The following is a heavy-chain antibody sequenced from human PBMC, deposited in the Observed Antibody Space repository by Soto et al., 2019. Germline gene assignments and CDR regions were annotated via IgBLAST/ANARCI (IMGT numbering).Heavy chain of an antibody. V-gene: IGHV2-5*02. CDR3: VHRRGPRNWFDP. CDR1: GFSLSTSGVG. Sequence: QITLKESGPTLVKPTQPLTLTCTFSGFSLSTSGVGVGWIRQPPEKALEWLGIIYWDDDKRYSPSLTSRLTSXQXXPKHQVVPTMTTIDPVDTGTYYCVHRRGPRNWFDPCGQGTLVTVSS. CDR2: IYWDDDK. D-gene: IGHD3-16*01. J-gene: IGHJ5*02.